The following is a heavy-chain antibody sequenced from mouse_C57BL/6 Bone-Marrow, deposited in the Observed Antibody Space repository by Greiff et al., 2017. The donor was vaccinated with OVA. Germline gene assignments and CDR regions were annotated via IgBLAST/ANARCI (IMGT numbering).Heavy chain of an antibody. J-gene: IGHJ1*03. CDR1: GYAFSSSW. D-gene: IGHD1-1*01. CDR3: SRGISTEVATNRYFDV. V-gene: IGHV1-82*01. Sequence: VQVVESGPELVKPGASVKISCKASGYAFSSSWMNWVKQRPGKGLEWIGRIYPGDGATTYNGKFKGKATLTADKSSSSAYMQLSSLTSEDSAVYVGSRGISTEVATNRYFDVWGKGTTVTVSS. CDR2: IYPGDGAT.